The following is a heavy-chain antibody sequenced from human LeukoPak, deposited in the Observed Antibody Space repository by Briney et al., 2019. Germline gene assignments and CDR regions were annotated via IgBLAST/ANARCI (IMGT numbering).Heavy chain of an antibody. J-gene: IGHJ4*02. D-gene: IGHD2-2*01. V-gene: IGHV4-39*01. CDR1: GGSISSSSYY. CDR3: VTETGYCSSTSCYARSVAVDY. Sequence: SETLSLTCTVSGGSISSSSYYWGWIRQPPGKGLEWIGSIYYSGSTYYNPSLKSRVTIPVDTSKNQFSLKLSSVTAADTAVYYCVTETGYCSSTSCYARSVAVDYWGQGTLVTVSS. CDR2: IYYSGST.